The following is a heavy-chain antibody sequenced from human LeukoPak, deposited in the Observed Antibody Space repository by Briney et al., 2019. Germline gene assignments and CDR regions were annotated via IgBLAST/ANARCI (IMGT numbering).Heavy chain of an antibody. CDR2: INPNSGGT. J-gene: IGHJ4*02. CDR1: GYTFTGYY. CDR3: ARDPGTLYDFWSGGEIDY. Sequence: ASVKVSCKASGYTFTGYYMHWVRQAPGQGLEWMGWINPNSGGTNYAQKFQGRVTMTRDTSISTAYMELSRLRSDDTAVYYCARDPGTLYDFWSGGEIDYWGQGTLVIVSS. D-gene: IGHD3-3*01. V-gene: IGHV1-2*02.